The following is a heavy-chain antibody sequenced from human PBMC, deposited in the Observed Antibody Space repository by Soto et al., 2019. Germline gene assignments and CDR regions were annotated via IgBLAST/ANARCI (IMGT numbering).Heavy chain of an antibody. D-gene: IGHD2-21*01. CDR2: INAYNDNT. Sequence: QVKLVQSGTEVKRPGASVKVSCKASGYTFTGYGISWVRQAPGQGVEWMGRINAYNDNTDYAQKFQSRVTLNTDTSTSTAYRVLRSLRSVDTAGYYCASSIGTPDVYVDLWGQGTLVTVSS. CDR1: GYTFTGYG. V-gene: IGHV1-18*01. J-gene: IGHJ4*02. CDR3: ASSIGTPDVYVDL.